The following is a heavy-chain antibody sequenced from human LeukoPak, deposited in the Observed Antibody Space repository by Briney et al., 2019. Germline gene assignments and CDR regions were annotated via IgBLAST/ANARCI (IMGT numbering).Heavy chain of an antibody. V-gene: IGHV3-33*01. J-gene: IGHJ3*02. CDR1: GFTFSSFA. CDR3: ARATEYSSSWFPDAFDI. CDR2: IWNDASNK. D-gene: IGHD6-13*01. Sequence: PGGSLRISCAASGFTFSSFAIHWVRQAPGKGLEWVAVIWNDASNKYYADSVRGRFTISRDNSKNTLYLQMNSLRAEDTAVYYCARATEYSSSWFPDAFDIWGQGTMVTVSS.